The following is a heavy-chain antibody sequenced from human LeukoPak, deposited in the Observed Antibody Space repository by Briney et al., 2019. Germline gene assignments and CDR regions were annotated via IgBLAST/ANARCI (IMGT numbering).Heavy chain of an antibody. V-gene: IGHV3-23*01. CDR2: ISGSGPNT. Sequence: GGSLRLSCAASGFTFSTYAMSWVRQAPGKGLEWVSTISGSGPNTYYADSVRGRFTISRDNSKNTLYLHMNSLRAEDTAVYYCAKERAGYINPYYFDYWGQGTLVTVSS. J-gene: IGHJ4*02. CDR3: AKERAGYINPYYFDY. D-gene: IGHD3-9*01. CDR1: GFTFSTYA.